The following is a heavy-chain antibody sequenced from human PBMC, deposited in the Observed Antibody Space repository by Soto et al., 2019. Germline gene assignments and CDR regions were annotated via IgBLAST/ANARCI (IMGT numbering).Heavy chain of an antibody. CDR3: ARVGAAAGYYWFDP. Sequence: SVKVSWKASGGTLSSYAISWVRQAPGQGLEWMGGIIPIFGTANYAQKFQGRVTITADKSTSTAYMELSSLRSEDTAVYYCARVGAAAGYYWFDPWGQGTLVTVSS. CDR2: IIPIFGTA. V-gene: IGHV1-69*06. D-gene: IGHD6-13*01. J-gene: IGHJ5*02. CDR1: GGTLSSYA.